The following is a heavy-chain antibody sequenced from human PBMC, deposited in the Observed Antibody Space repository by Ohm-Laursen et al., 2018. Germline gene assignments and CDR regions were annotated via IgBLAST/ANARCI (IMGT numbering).Heavy chain of an antibody. J-gene: IGHJ4*02. Sequence: SLRLSCSASGFIFRNFGMHWVRQAPGKGLEWVAAIWYDGSNKYYADSVKGRFTISRDNAKNSLYLQMNSLRAEDTAVYYCASIRGYSYGSDYWGQGTLVTVSS. V-gene: IGHV3-33*03. CDR1: GFIFRNFG. D-gene: IGHD5-18*01. CDR2: IWYDGSNK. CDR3: ASIRGYSYGSDY.